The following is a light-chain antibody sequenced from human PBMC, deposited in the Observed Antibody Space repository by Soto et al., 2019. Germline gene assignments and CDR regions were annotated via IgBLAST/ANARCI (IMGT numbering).Light chain of an antibody. CDR3: SSYTSSSTRV. J-gene: IGLJ1*01. Sequence: QSVLTQPASVSGSPGQSITISCTGTSSDVGAYKYVSWYQQHPGEAPKLMIYEVSNRPSGVSNRFSGSKSGNTASLTISGLQAEDEADYYCSSYTSSSTRVFGTGTKLTVL. CDR2: EVS. CDR1: SSDVGAYKY. V-gene: IGLV2-14*01.